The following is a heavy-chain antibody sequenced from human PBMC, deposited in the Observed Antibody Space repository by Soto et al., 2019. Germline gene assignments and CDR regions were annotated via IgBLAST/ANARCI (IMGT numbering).Heavy chain of an antibody. D-gene: IGHD6-13*01. J-gene: IGHJ6*03. Sequence: GGSLRLSCAASGFTFSSYWMHWVRQAPAKGLVWVSRINSDGSSTSYADSVKGRFTISRDNAKNTLYLQMNSLRAEDTAVYYCARGGSIAAAGNPPYYYYYMDVWGKGTTVTVSS. CDR3: ARGGSIAAAGNPPYYYYYMDV. CDR2: INSDGSST. V-gene: IGHV3-74*01. CDR1: GFTFSSYW.